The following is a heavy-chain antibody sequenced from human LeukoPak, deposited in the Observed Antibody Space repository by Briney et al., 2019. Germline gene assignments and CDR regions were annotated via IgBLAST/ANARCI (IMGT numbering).Heavy chain of an antibody. CDR3: AKQLGYCSNGSCYFPY. CDR2: ISNNGGYT. J-gene: IGHJ4*02. D-gene: IGHD2-15*01. Sequence: GGSLRLSCAASGFTFSSSAMSWVRQAPGKGLEWVSAISNNGGYTYYADSVQGRFTISRDNSKSTLCLQMNSLRAEDTAVYYCAKQLGYCSNGSCYFPYWGQGTLVTVSS. V-gene: IGHV3-23*01. CDR1: GFTFSSSA.